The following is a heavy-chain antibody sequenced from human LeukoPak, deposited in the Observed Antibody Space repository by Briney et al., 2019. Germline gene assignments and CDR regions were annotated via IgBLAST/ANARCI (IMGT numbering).Heavy chain of an antibody. Sequence: RASVKVSCTASGYTFTGYYMHWVRQAPGQGLEWMGWINPNSGGTNYAQKFQGWVTITRDTSISTAYMELSRLRSDDTAVYYCARDHEGLGAFDIWGQGTMVTVSS. J-gene: IGHJ3*02. CDR1: GYTFTGYY. CDR3: ARDHEGLGAFDI. V-gene: IGHV1-2*04. D-gene: IGHD3-22*01. CDR2: INPNSGGT.